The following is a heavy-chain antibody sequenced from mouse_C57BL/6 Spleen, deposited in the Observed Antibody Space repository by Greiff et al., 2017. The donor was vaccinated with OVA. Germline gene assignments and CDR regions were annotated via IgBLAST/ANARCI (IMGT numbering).Heavy chain of an antibody. CDR3: ARRDYYSNLYAMDY. V-gene: IGHV1-85*01. Sequence: LQQSGPELVKPGASVKLSCKASGYTFTSYDINWVKQRPGQGLEWIGWIYPRDGSTKYNEKFKGKATLTVDTSSSTAYMELHSLTSEDSAVYFCARRDYYSNLYAMDYWGQGTSVTVSS. D-gene: IGHD2-5*01. CDR2: IYPRDGST. CDR1: GYTFTSYD. J-gene: IGHJ4*01.